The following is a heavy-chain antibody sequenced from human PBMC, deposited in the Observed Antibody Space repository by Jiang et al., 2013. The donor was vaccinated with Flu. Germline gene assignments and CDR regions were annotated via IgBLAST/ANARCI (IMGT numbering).Heavy chain of an antibody. V-gene: IGHV3-30*02. J-gene: IGHJ4*02. CDR2: IRFDGSSK. Sequence: VQLLESGGGVVQPGGSLRLSCVVSGFTFNYFGMHWVRQAPGKGLEWVAFIRFDGSSKFYADSVKGRFTIARDNSKNTLYLQMNSLRGEDTAVYFCATLRGSTYDTYLMDSWGQGTLVTVSS. CDR1: GFTFNYFG. D-gene: IGHD2-2*01. CDR3: ATLRGSTYDTYLMDS.